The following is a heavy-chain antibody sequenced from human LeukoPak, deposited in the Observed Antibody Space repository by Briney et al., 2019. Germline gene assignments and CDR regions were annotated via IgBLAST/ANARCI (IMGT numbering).Heavy chain of an antibody. D-gene: IGHD6-13*01. CDR3: AELTAAGTGIGGY. V-gene: IGHV3-23*01. CDR2: ISGSGGST. Sequence: PGGSLRLSCAASGFTFSSYAMSWVRQAPGKGLEWVSAISGSGGSTYYADSVKGRFTISRDNSKNTLYLQMNSLRAEDTAVYYCAELTAAGTGIGGYWGQGTLVTVSS. J-gene: IGHJ4*02. CDR1: GFTFSSYA.